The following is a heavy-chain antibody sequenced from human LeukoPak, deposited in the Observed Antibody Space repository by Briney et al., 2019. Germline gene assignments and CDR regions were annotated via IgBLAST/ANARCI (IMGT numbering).Heavy chain of an antibody. D-gene: IGHD3-10*01. V-gene: IGHV3-23*01. J-gene: IGHJ4*02. Sequence: PGGSLRLSCAASGFTFSSYAMSWVRQAPGKGLEWVSAISGSGGSTYYADSVKGRFTTSRDNSKNTLYLQMNRLRAEDTAVYYCAKTTLVRGVRFDYWGQGTLVTVSS. CDR3: AKTTLVRGVRFDY. CDR2: ISGSGGST. CDR1: GFTFSSYA.